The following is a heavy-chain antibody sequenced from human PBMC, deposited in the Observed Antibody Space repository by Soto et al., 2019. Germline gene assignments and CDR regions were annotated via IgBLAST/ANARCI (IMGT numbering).Heavy chain of an antibody. J-gene: IGHJ5*02. D-gene: IGHD5-18*01. CDR1: GGTFSTFA. Sequence: ASVKVSCKASGGTFSTFAIRWVRQAPGQGLEWMGGIFGTANYARKFQGRLTITADKSTSTAYMELSSLRSEDTAVYYCARDPWRQLAPPGPFDPWGHGTLVTVSS. CDR2: IFGTA. CDR3: ARDPWRQLAPPGPFDP. V-gene: IGHV1-69*06.